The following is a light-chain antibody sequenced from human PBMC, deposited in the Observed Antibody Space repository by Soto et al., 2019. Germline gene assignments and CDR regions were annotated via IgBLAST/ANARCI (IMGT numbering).Light chain of an antibody. V-gene: IGLV2-14*01. Sequence: QSVLTQPASVSGSPGQSITISCTGTSSDGGGYNYVSWYQQHPGKAPRLMIYEVSNRPSGVSNRFSGSKSGNTASLTISGLQAEDEADYYCSSYTSSSTLGVVFGGGTKLTVL. J-gene: IGLJ3*02. CDR1: SSDGGGYNY. CDR2: EVS. CDR3: SSYTSSSTLGVV.